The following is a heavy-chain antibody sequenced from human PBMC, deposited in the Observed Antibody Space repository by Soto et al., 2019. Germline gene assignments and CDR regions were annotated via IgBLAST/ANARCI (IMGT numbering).Heavy chain of an antibody. J-gene: IGHJ3*02. V-gene: IGHV3-30-3*01. CDR1: GFTFSSYA. CDR3: ASATSGWYKDSFDI. CDR2: ISYDGSNK. Sequence: QVQVVESGGGVVQPGRSLRLSCAASGFTFSSYAMYWVRQAPGKGLEWVAVISYDGSNKYDADSVKGRFTISRDNSKNPLYLQMISLRAEDTAVYYCASATSGWYKDSFDIWGQGTMVTVSS. D-gene: IGHD6-19*01.